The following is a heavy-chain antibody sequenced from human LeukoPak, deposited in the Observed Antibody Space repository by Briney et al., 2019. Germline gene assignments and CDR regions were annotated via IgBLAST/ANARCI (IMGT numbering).Heavy chain of an antibody. CDR1: GGSNYA. Sequence: ASVKVSCKVSGGSNYAISWVRLVSGQGLELLGGIIPLLDTANSAQKFQGRVTFTADKLTRTAYMELSSLRSEDTAVYYCARGDYDDSGDFRTLEYWGQGTLVTVSS. V-gene: IGHV1-69*10. D-gene: IGHD4-17*01. J-gene: IGHJ4*02. CDR3: ARGDYDDSGDFRTLEY. CDR2: IIPLLDTA.